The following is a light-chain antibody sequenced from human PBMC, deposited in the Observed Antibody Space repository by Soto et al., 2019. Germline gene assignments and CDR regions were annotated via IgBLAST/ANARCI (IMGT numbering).Light chain of an antibody. J-gene: IGKJ1*01. CDR2: DVS. Sequence: DIQMTQSPSTLSASVGDRVTITCRASQSISTRLAWYQQKPGKAPKLLIYDVSSLESGVPSRFSGSGSGTEFTLTTSSLQLDDFATYYCQQYNVYSRTSGQGTKVDIK. V-gene: IGKV1-5*01. CDR1: QSISTR. CDR3: QQYNVYSRT.